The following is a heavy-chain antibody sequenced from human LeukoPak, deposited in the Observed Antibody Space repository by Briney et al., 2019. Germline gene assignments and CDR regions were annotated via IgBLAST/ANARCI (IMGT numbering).Heavy chain of an antibody. CDR2: MNPNSGNT. J-gene: IGHJ4*02. CDR3: ARGFYDSSGYYGYYFDY. CDR1: GYTFTSYD. D-gene: IGHD3-22*01. V-gene: IGHV1-8*01. Sequence: ASVKVSCKASGYTFTSYDINWVRQATGQGLEWMGWMNPNSGNTGYAQKFQGRVTMTRNTPISTAYMELSSLRSEDTAVYYCARGFYDSSGYYGYYFDYWGQGTLVTVSS.